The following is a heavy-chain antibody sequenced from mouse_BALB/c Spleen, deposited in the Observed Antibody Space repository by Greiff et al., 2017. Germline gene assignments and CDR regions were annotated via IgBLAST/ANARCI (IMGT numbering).Heavy chain of an antibody. V-gene: IGHV3-6*02. Sequence: DVKLQESGPGLVKPSQSLSLTCSVTGYSIPSGYYWNWIRQFPGNKLEWMGYISYDGSNNYNPSLKNRISITRDTSKNQFFLKLNSVTTEDTATYYCARVGDYYGSSSTCAYWGQGTLVTVSA. CDR2: ISYDGSN. D-gene: IGHD1-1*01. CDR1: GYSIPSGYY. J-gene: IGHJ3*01. CDR3: ARVGDYYGSSSTCAY.